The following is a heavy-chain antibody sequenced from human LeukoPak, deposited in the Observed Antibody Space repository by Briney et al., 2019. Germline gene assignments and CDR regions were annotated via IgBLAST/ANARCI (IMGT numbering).Heavy chain of an antibody. CDR1: GFTFDDYA. CDR3: AKDNLPEMDYPDY. D-gene: IGHD5-24*01. J-gene: IGHJ4*02. CDR2: ISWNSGSI. V-gene: IGHV3-9*01. Sequence: PGRYLRLSCAASGFTFDDYAMHWVRQAPGKGLEWGSGISWNSGSIGYADSVKGRFTISRDNAKNSLYLQMNSLRAEDTALYYCAKDNLPEMDYPDYWGQGTLVTVSS.